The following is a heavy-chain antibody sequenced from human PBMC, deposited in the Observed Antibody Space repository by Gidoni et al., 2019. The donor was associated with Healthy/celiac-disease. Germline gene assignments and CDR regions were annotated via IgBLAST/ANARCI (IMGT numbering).Heavy chain of an antibody. CDR1: GGTFRSYA. V-gene: IGHV1-69*01. D-gene: IGHD3-3*01. Sequence: QVQLVQSGAEVKKPGSSVKVSCKDSGGTFRSYAISWVRQAPGQGLEWMGGIIPIFGTANYAQKFQGRVTITADESTSTAYMELSSLRSEDTAVYYCARWPLAPSTGDFWDYWGQGTLVTVSS. CDR3: ARWPLAPSTGDFWDY. CDR2: IIPIFGTA. J-gene: IGHJ4*02.